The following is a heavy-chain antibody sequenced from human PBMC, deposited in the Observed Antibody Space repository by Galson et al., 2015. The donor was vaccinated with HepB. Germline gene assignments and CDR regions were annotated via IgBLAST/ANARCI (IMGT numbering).Heavy chain of an antibody. V-gene: IGHV7-4-1*02. CDR2: MNTNTGKP. Sequence: SVKVSCMASGYTFTDYVVNWVRQAPGQGLEWMGWMNTNTGKPTYAPGFAGRFVFSLDTSVTTAYLQISSLETDDTAVYYCARSPLRFLDWLPYYDYYYMDVWGEGTTVTVSS. CDR3: ARSPLRFLDWLPYYDYYYMDV. D-gene: IGHD3-3*01. J-gene: IGHJ6*03. CDR1: GYTFTDYV.